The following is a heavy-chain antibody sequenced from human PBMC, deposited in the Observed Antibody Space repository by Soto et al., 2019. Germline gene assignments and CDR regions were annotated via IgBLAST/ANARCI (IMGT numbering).Heavy chain of an antibody. Sequence: GESLKISCEVSGDTFTNFWIGWVRQMPGKGLEWMGIIFPRDSDTRYSPSFQGRVTISVDKSINTAYLQWSSLKASDTAMYYCARHLRSTPFDSWGQGTLVTVSS. J-gene: IGHJ4*02. V-gene: IGHV5-51*01. CDR2: IFPRDSDT. CDR3: ARHLRSTPFDS. CDR1: GDTFTNFW. D-gene: IGHD2-15*01.